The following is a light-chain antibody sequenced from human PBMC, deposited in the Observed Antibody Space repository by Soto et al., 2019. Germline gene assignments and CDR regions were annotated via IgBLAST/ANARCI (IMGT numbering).Light chain of an antibody. Sequence: QSALTQPASVSGSPGQSITISCTGTSRDVGGYNCVSWYQQHPGKDPKLMIYEVSNRPSGVSHRFSGSKSGNTASLTIYGLQAEDEADYYCSSYTSSSTRVFGGGTQLTVL. CDR2: EVS. CDR1: SRDVGGYNC. CDR3: SSYTSSSTRV. J-gene: IGLJ3*02. V-gene: IGLV2-14*01.